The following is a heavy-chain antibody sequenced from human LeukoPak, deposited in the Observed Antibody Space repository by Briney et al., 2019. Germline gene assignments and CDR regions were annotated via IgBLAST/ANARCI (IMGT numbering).Heavy chain of an antibody. V-gene: IGHV4-4*07. CDR1: GGSISNYY. CDR3: ARGGAVAEY. J-gene: IGHJ4*02. CDR2: INTSGST. Sequence: TSETLSLTCTVSGGSISNYYWSWIRQPAGKGLEWIGRINTSGSTNYNPSLKSRVTMSADTSKNQFSLQLSSVTATDTAVYYCARGGAVAEYWGQGILVTVSS. D-gene: IGHD6-19*01.